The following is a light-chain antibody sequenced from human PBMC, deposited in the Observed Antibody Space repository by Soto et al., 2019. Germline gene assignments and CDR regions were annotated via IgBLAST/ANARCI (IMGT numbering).Light chain of an antibody. J-gene: IGKJ4*01. CDR2: VAS. Sequence: DIQMTQSPSSLSAYVGDRVTITCRASQSISRYLNWYQQKPGKAPNLLIYVASSLQSGVPSRFSGSGSGTDFTLTISSLQPEDFATYFCQQSYSYPLTFGGGTQGGYQ. V-gene: IGKV1-39*01. CDR3: QQSYSYPLT. CDR1: QSISRY.